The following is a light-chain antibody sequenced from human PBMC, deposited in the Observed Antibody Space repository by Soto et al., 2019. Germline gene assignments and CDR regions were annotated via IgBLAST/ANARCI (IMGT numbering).Light chain of an antibody. CDR2: EDS. V-gene: IGLV3-21*02. Sequence: SYELTQSPSVSVAPGQTASITCGGNNIGSKAVHWYQQKPGQAPVVVVYEDSDRPSGIPERFSGSNSGNTATLTISRVEAGDEADYFCQVWDSGSDHYVFGTGTKVTVL. CDR3: QVWDSGSDHYV. J-gene: IGLJ1*01. CDR1: NIGSKA.